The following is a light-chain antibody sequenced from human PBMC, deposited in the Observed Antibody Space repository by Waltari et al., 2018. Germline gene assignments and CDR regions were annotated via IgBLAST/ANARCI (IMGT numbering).Light chain of an antibody. CDR1: QSVSRY. V-gene: IGKV3-11*01. J-gene: IGKJ3*01. Sequence: EIVLQQSPATLSLSPGERATLACRASQSVSRYLAWYQQKPGQAPRLLIYDASTRATGIPARFSCSGSGTDFTLTISSLEPEDFAVYYCQQRSNWPLFTFGPGTKVDIK. CDR3: QQRSNWPLFT. CDR2: DAS.